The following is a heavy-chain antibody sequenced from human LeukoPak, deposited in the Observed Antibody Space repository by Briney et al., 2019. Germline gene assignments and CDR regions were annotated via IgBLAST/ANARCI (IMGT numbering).Heavy chain of an antibody. V-gene: IGHV4-61*08. CDR1: GGSISSGGYY. D-gene: IGHD5-24*01. J-gene: IGHJ5*02. CDR3: ARDDGVYWFDP. Sequence: PSETLSLTCTVSGGSISSGGYYWSWIRQHPGKGLEWIGYIYYSGSTNYNPSLKSRVTISVDTSKNQFSQKLSSVTAADTAVYYCARDDGVYWFDPWGQGTLVTVSS. CDR2: IYYSGST.